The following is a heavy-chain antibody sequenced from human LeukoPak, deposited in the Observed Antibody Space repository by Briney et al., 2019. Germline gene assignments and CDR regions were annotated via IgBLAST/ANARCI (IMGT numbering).Heavy chain of an antibody. CDR1: GVSFSDYY. V-gene: IGHV4-34*01. CDR2: NNHSGIT. CDR3: AKRSYYGSESYYASLNY. D-gene: IGHD3-10*01. J-gene: IGHJ4*02. Sequence: SGTLSLTCAVSGVSFSDYYRSWIRQPPGKGLEWIGENNHSGITNYNPSLKSQVTISEGTSKNQFSLKLSSLTAADTAVYYCAKRSYYGSESYYASLNYWGQGTLVTLSS.